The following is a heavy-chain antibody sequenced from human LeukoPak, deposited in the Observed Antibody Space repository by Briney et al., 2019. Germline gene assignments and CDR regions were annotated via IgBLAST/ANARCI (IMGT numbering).Heavy chain of an antibody. J-gene: IGHJ4*02. V-gene: IGHV3-21*01. D-gene: IGHD5-24*01. Sequence: GGSLRLSCAASGFAFSSYTMIWVRQAPGKGLEWVSSITGSGSYVYYADSVKGRFTISRDNSKDTLYLQMNSLRAEDTAVYYCARDFGWLQLNGYDYWGQGTLVTVSS. CDR3: ARDFGWLQLNGYDY. CDR1: GFAFSSYT. CDR2: ITGSGSYV.